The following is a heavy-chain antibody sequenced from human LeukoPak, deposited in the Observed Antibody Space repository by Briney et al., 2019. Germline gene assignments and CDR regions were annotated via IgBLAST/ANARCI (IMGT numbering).Heavy chain of an antibody. V-gene: IGHV1-18*01. D-gene: IGHD3-3*01. CDR1: GYTFTSYG. CDR3: ARDVLYYDFWSGYSTPIDYFDY. J-gene: IGHJ4*02. CDR2: ISAYNGNT. Sequence: ASVKVSCKASGYTFTSYGISCVRQAPGQGLEWMGWISAYNGNTNYAQKLQGRVTTTTDTSTSTAYMELRSLRSDDTAVYYCARDVLYYDFWSGYSTPIDYFDYWGQGTLVTVSS.